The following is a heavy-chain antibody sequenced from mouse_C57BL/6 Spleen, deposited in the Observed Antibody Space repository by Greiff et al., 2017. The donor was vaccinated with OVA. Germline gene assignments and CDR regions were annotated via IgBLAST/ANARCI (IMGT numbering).Heavy chain of an antibody. CDR3: ARDSYYGSSYVAWFAY. J-gene: IGHJ3*01. Sequence: VQLQQSGPELVKPGASVKIPCKASGYTFTDYNMDWVKQSHGKSLEWIGDINPNNGGTIYNQKFKGKATLTVDKSSSTAYMELRSLTSEDTAVYYCARDSYYGSSYVAWFAYWGQGTLVTVSA. D-gene: IGHD1-1*01. V-gene: IGHV1-18*01. CDR1: GYTFTDYN. CDR2: INPNNGGT.